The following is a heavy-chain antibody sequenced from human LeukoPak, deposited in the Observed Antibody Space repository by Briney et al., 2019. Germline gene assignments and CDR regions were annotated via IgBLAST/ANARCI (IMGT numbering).Heavy chain of an antibody. CDR2: INHNGNVN. Sequence: GGSLRLSCAASGFTFSSYWMNWARQAPGKGLEWVASINHNGNVNYYVDSVKGRFTISRDNAKNSLCLQMSNLRAEDTAVYFCARGGGLDVWGQGATVTDSS. CDR3: ARGGGLDV. V-gene: IGHV3-7*03. D-gene: IGHD3-16*01. CDR1: GFTFSSYW. J-gene: IGHJ6*02.